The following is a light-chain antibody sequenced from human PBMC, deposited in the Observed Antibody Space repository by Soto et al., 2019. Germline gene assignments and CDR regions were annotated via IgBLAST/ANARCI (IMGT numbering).Light chain of an antibody. J-gene: IGLJ3*02. V-gene: IGLV2-14*01. CDR3: SSYTSGSTWV. CDR1: SSDVGGYNY. CDR2: EVS. Sequence: QSVLTQPASVSGSPGQSITISCTGTSSDVGGYNYVSWYQQHPGKAPKLMIYEVSNRPSGVSNRFSGSKSGNTASLTISGLQAEDEADYSCSSYTSGSTWVFGGGTKVTV.